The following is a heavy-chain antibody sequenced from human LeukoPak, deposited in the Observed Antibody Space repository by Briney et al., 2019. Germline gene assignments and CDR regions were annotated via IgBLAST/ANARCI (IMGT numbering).Heavy chain of an antibody. Sequence: KPGRSLRLSCAASGFTVSNAWMSWVRQAPGKGLEWVGRIKSKTDGGTTDYAAPVKGRFTISRDDSKNTLYLQMNSLKTEDTAVYYCTTGGYCSSTSCYNGADYWGQGTLVTVSS. CDR2: IKSKTDGGTT. V-gene: IGHV3-15*01. CDR1: GFTVSNAW. CDR3: TTGGYCSSTSCYNGADY. D-gene: IGHD2-2*02. J-gene: IGHJ4*02.